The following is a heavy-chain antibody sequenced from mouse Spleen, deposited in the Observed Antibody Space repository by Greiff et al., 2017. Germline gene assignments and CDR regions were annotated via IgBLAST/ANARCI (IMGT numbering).Heavy chain of an antibody. J-gene: IGHJ2*01. CDR2: ISSGSSTI. Sequence: EVQRVESGGGLVKPGGSLKLSCAAPGFTFSDYGMHWVRQSPEKGLEWVAYISSGSSTIYYADTVKGRFTISRDNAKNTLFLQMTSLRSEDTAMYYCARDYYYGSSYFDYWGQGTTLTVSS. D-gene: IGHD1-1*01. V-gene: IGHV5-17*01. CDR3: ARDYYYGSSYFDY. CDR1: GFTFSDYG.